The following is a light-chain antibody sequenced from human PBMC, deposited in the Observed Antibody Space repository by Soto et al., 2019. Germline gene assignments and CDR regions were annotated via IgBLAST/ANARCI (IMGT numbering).Light chain of an antibody. CDR1: QGINSY. Sequence: DIQLTQSPSFLSASVGDRVTITCRASQGINSYLAWYQQKPGTAPKLLIYAASTLQSGVPSRFSGSGSGTDFTLTISSLQPEDFATYYCPQFSRYPLTFGGGTKVEIK. CDR3: PQFSRYPLT. J-gene: IGKJ4*01. CDR2: AAS. V-gene: IGKV1-9*01.